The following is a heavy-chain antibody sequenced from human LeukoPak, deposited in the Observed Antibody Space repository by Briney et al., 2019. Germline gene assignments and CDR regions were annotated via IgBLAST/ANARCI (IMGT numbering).Heavy chain of an antibody. CDR2: ISAYNGNT. J-gene: IGHJ4*02. CDR3: ARSLDRGFGELLLGY. CDR1: GYTFTSYY. V-gene: IGHV1-18*04. D-gene: IGHD3-10*01. Sequence: GASVKVSCKASGYTFTSYYMHWVRQAPGQGLEWMGWISAYNGNTNYAQKLQGRVTMTTDTSTSTAYKELRSLRSDDTAVYYCARSLDRGFGELLLGYWGQGTLVTVSS.